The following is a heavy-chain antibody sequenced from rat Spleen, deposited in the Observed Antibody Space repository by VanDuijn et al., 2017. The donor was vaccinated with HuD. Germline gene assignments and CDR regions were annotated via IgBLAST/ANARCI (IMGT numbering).Heavy chain of an antibody. CDR2: ITPAGVNT. V-gene: IGHV5-58*01. CDR3: AVSGYGY. CDR1: GFTFNNYW. Sequence: EVQLVGTGGGLVQPGRSLKLSCVASGFTFNNYWMYWVRQAPGKGLEWVSSITPAGVNTYYPDSVRGRFTVSRDNAENTVYLQMNSLRSEDTATYYCAVSGYGYWGQGVLVTVSS. J-gene: IGHJ2*01. D-gene: IGHD4-3*01.